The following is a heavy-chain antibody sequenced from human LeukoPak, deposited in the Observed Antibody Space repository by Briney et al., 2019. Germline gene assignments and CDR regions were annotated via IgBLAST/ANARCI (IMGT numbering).Heavy chain of an antibody. CDR2: INPNSGGT. J-gene: IGHJ4*02. D-gene: IGHD2-21*02. V-gene: IGHV1-2*02. Sequence: ASVKVSCKASGYTFTAYYMHWVRQAPGQGLEWMGWINPNSGGTNYAQNFQGRVSMTRDTSISTAYMELSRLRSDDTAVYYRANLGGDDPFDYWGQGTLVTVSS. CDR1: GYTFTAYY. CDR3: ANLGGDDPFDY.